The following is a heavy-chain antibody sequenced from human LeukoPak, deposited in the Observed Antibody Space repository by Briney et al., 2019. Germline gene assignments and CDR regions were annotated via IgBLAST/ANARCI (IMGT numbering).Heavy chain of an antibody. CDR3: ARDRSGGYSLDY. D-gene: IGHD2-15*01. CDR2: MYHAGST. Sequence: SETLSLTCAVSGYSISTGYFWGWIRQPPGKGLEWIGSMYHAGSTYYNPSLKSRVTISVDASKNQFSLKLSSVTVADTAVYYCARDRSGGYSLDYWGQGTLVTVSS. J-gene: IGHJ4*02. V-gene: IGHV4-38-2*02. CDR1: GYSISTGYF.